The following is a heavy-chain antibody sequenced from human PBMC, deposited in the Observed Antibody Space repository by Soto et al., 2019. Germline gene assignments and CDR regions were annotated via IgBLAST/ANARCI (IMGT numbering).Heavy chain of an antibody. CDR3: ARGRGSTGYLGREHYFDY. J-gene: IGHJ4*02. D-gene: IGHD2-2*01. CDR2: IDIGGNT. V-gene: IGHV3-66*01. Sequence: EVQVVESGGGLVQPGGSLRLSCAASGFSVTNNYMNWVRQAPGKGLEWVSIIDIGGNTYYADSVKDRFTISRDNSRNTXXRHMDSLRAEDTAVYDCARGRGSTGYLGREHYFDYWGQGTLVTVSP. CDR1: GFSVTNNY.